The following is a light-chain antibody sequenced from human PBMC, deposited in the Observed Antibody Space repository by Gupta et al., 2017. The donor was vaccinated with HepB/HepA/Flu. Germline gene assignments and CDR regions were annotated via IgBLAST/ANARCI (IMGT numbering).Light chain of an antibody. CDR1: QDISSY. CDR2: AAS. V-gene: IGKV1-9*01. Sequence: IPLTKPPSFLSASVGDRVTITCRVSQDISSYLAWYQHKPGKAPKLLIYAASTLQSGVPARFSGSGSQTEFTLTISSLDPEDVAIYYCQQLKSYPFTFGGGTKVEIK. J-gene: IGKJ4*01. CDR3: QQLKSYPFT.